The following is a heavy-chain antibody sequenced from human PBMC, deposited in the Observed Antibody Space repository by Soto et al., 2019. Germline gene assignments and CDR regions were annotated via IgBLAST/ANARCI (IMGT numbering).Heavy chain of an antibody. V-gene: IGHV3-30-3*02. CDR2: ISYDGSTK. D-gene: IGHD3-3*01. CDR1: GITLITFS. Sequence: SLRPSCAASGITLITFSMCWVARPPGRGLEWVAVISYDGSTKYYADSVKGRFTISGDNSKNTLYLKMNSLRAEDTAVYYCARSKGYYDFCSGYLPRRYYYYYGMGVWGQGTTVTVS. CDR3: ARSKGYYDFCSGYLPRRYYYYYGMGV. J-gene: IGHJ6*02.